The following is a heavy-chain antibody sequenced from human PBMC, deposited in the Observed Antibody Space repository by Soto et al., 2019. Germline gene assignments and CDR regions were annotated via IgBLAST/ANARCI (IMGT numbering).Heavy chain of an antibody. V-gene: IGHV1-3*05. CDR1: GYTFTSYD. J-gene: IGHJ4*02. Sequence: QVQLVQSGAEEKKPGASVKVSCKASGYTFTSYDLHWVRQAPGQRLEWMGWTNAGNGNTKYSQKFQGRVTITRDTSASTAYMELSSLRSEDTAVYYCASDNITGILDYLGQGTLVTVSS. CDR2: TNAGNGNT. CDR3: ASDNITGILDY. D-gene: IGHD1-20*01.